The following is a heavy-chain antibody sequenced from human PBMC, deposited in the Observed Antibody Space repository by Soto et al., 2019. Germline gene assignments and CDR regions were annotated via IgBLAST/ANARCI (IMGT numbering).Heavy chain of an antibody. CDR2: IIPFFGSA. CDR1: GDTFSSYA. D-gene: IGHD2-2*01. CDR3: ATGSPYCTNTSCYTGYYGMNV. J-gene: IGHJ6*02. Sequence: QAQLEQSGAEVKKPGSSVKVSCKASGDTFSSYAISWVRQAPGQGLEWMGGIIPFFGSAKYAQKFQGRVMITADKSTSTAYMELTSLRSEDTAVYFCATGSPYCTNTSCYTGYYGMNVWGQGTTVTVSS. V-gene: IGHV1-69*06.